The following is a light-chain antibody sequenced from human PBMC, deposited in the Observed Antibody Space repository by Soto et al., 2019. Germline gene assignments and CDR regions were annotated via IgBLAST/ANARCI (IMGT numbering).Light chain of an antibody. Sequence: IQLTQSPSSLSASVGDRVTITCRASQTISSWLAWYQQKPGKAPKLLIYKASTLKSGVPSRFSGSGSGTEFTLTISSLHPDDFATYYCQEYNNYWTFGQGTKVDIK. V-gene: IGKV1-5*03. CDR3: QEYNNYWT. CDR2: KAS. CDR1: QTISSW. J-gene: IGKJ1*01.